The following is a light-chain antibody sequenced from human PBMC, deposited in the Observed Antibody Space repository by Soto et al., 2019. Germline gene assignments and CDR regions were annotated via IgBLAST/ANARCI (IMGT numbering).Light chain of an antibody. Sequence: EIQMTQSPSSLSASVGDRVTITCRASQGISNYLAWYQQKPGKVPKLLIYGASTLQSGVPSRLSGSGSGTDFTLIINSLQPEDVATYYCQKYDSAPWTFGQGTNVEIK. J-gene: IGKJ1*01. CDR1: QGISNY. CDR2: GAS. CDR3: QKYDSAPWT. V-gene: IGKV1-27*01.